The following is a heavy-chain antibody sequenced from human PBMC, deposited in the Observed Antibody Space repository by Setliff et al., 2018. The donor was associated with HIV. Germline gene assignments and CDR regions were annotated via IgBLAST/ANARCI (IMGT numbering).Heavy chain of an antibody. CDR1: GYRFNTYG. CDR2: ISPYNGDT. J-gene: IGHJ1*01. Sequence: GASVKVSCKASGYRFNTYGISWVRQAPGRGLEWMGWISPYNGDTRFAQSLQGRVTLTTDTSTNTAYMEMRTLRSDDTAVYYCVRGVTRDISGYYRDEYFQHWGQGTPVTVSS. V-gene: IGHV1-18*01. D-gene: IGHD3-22*01. CDR3: VRGVTRDISGYYRDEYFQH.